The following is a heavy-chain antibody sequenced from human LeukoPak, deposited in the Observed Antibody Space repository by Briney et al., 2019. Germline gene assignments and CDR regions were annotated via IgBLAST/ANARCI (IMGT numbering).Heavy chain of an antibody. D-gene: IGHD4-11*01. J-gene: IGHJ4*02. Sequence: SQTLSLTCTVSGGSISSGGYYWSWIRQPPGKGLEWIGYIYHSGSTYYNPSLKSRVTISVDRSKNQFSLKLSSVTAADTAVYYCARVPSTTAHFDYWGQGTLVTVSS. CDR1: GGSISSGGYY. CDR2: IYHSGST. CDR3: ARVPSTTAHFDY. V-gene: IGHV4-30-2*01.